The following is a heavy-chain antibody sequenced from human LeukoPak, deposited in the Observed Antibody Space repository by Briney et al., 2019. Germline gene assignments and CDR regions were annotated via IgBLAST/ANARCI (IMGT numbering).Heavy chain of an antibody. Sequence: GGSLRLSCAASGITFSNYGMHWVRQAPGKGLEWVAVIWYDGSNKYYADSVKGRFTISRDNSKNTLYLQMNSLRAEDTAVYYRAASLPNIVVVPATKGPFGYWGQGALVTVSS. V-gene: IGHV3-33*01. D-gene: IGHD2-2*01. CDR3: AASLPNIVVVPATKGPFGY. CDR2: IWYDGSNK. CDR1: GITFSNYG. J-gene: IGHJ4*02.